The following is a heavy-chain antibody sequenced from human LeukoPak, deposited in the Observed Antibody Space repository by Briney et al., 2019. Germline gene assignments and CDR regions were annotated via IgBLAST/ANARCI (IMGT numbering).Heavy chain of an antibody. J-gene: IGHJ6*02. CDR1: VYTFTIYG. V-gene: IGHV1-18*01. CDR3: ARVGYSYGYYYGMDV. D-gene: IGHD5-18*01. CDR2: ISAYNGNT. Sequence: GASVKVSCKASVYTFTIYGISWVRQAPGQGLEWMGWISAYNGNTNYAQKFQGRVTITADTSTSTAYMELRSLRSDDTAVYYCARVGYSYGYYYGMDVWGQGTTVTVSS.